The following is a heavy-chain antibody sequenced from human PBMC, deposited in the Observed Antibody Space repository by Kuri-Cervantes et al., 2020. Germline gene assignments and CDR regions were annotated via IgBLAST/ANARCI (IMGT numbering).Heavy chain of an antibody. V-gene: IGHV4-34*11. D-gene: IGHD2-8*01. CDR1: GGSFSGYY. J-gene: IGHJ4*02. CDR2: IYYSGST. Sequence: SQTLSLTCAVYGGSFSGYYWGWIRQPPGKGLEWIGNIYYSGSTKYNPSLKSRVTMSVDTSKSQFSLNVSSVTAADAAVYYCARAPGFCSQGVCWYFDYWGQGSPVTVSS. CDR3: ARAPGFCSQGVCWYFDY.